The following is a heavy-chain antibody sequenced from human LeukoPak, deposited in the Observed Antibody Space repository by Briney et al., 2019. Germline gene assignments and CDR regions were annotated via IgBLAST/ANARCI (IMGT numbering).Heavy chain of an antibody. CDR2: IYYSGST. D-gene: IGHD3-3*01. CDR1: GGSISSGDYY. CDR3: ARLKTYDFWSGYYRTPNWFDP. J-gene: IGHJ5*02. V-gene: IGHV4-30-4*01. Sequence: SETLSLTCTVSGGSISSGDYYWSWIRQPPGKGLEWIGYIYYSGSTYYNPSLKSRVTISVDTSKNQFSLKLSSVTAADTAVYYCARLKTYDFWSGYYRTPNWFDPWGQGTLVTVSS.